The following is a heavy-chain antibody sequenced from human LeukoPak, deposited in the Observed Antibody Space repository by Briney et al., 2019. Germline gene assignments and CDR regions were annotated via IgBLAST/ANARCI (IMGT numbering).Heavy chain of an antibody. V-gene: IGHV4-61*02. CDR2: ICTSGST. J-gene: IGHJ4*02. CDR3: ARGNYINY. D-gene: IGHD1-7*01. Sequence: PSETLSLTCTVSGGSISSGSYYWSWIRQPAGKGLEWIGRICTSGSTNYNPSLKSRVTISVDTSKNQFSLKLSSVTAADMAVYYCARGNYINYWGQGTLVTVSS. CDR1: GGSISSGSYY.